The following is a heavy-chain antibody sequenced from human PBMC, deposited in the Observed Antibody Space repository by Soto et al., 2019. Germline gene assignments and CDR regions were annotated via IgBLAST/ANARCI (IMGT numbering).Heavy chain of an antibody. CDR1: GGSISSGDYY. Sequence: QVQLQESGPGLVKPSQTLSLTCTVSGGSISSGDYYWRWIRQPPGKGLEWIGYIYYSGSTYYNPTRQRQVTISVDASKTQFSLTLSSVTAADTAGYYCARDRRDAYNSPGYFDYWGQGTLVTVSS. CDR2: IYYSGST. V-gene: IGHV4-30-4*01. CDR3: ARDRRDAYNSPGYFDY. J-gene: IGHJ4*02. D-gene: IGHD1-1*01.